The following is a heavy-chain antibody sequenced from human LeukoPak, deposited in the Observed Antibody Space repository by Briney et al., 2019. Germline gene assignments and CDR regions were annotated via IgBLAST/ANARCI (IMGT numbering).Heavy chain of an antibody. CDR2: ISSSSSYI. CDR1: GFTFSSHS. V-gene: IGHV3-21*01. D-gene: IGHD6-19*01. CDR3: ARITRWGSGWESDY. Sequence: GGSLRLSCAASGFTFSSHSMNWVRQAPGKGLEWVSFISSSSSYIHYADSVKGRFTISRDNAKNSLYLRMNSLRAEDTAVYYCARITRWGSGWESDYWGQGTLVTVSS. J-gene: IGHJ4*02.